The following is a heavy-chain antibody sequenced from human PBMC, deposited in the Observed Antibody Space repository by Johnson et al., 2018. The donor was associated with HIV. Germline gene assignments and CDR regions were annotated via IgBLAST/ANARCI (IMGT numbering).Heavy chain of an antibody. CDR3: ARDWNEYSSSDGAFDI. CDR2: IYSGGST. V-gene: IGHV3-53*01. Sequence: QLVESGGGLVQRGGSLRLSCAASGFTVSSNYMSWVRQAPGKGLEWVSVIYSGGSTYYADSVKGRFTISRDNSKNTLYLQMNSLRAEDTAVYYCARDWNEYSSSDGAFDIWGQGTMVTVSS. J-gene: IGHJ3*02. D-gene: IGHD6-6*01. CDR1: GFTVSSNY.